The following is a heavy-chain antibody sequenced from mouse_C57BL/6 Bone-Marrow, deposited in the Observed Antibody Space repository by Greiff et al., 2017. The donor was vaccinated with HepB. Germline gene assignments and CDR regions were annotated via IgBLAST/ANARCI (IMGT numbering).Heavy chain of an antibody. J-gene: IGHJ2*01. CDR2: IDPENGDT. CDR3: TTGGVLTGYYFDY. CDR1: GFNIKDDY. V-gene: IGHV14-4*01. Sequence: EVQLQESGAELVRPGASVKLSCTASGFNIKDDYMHWVKQRPEQGLEWIGWIDPENGDTEYASKFQGKATITADTSSNTAYLQLSSLTSEDTAVYYCTTGGVLTGYYFDYWGQGTTLTVSS.